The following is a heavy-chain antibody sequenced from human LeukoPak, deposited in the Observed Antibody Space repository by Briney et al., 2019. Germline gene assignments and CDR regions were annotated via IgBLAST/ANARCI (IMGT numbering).Heavy chain of an antibody. V-gene: IGHV3-21*01. Sequence: PGGSLRLSCAASGFTFSSYSMNWVRQAPGKGLEWVSSISSSSSSYIYYADSVKGRFTISRDNAKNSLYLQMNSLRAEDTAVYYCAREFGSYSTYDAFDIWGQGTMVTVSS. D-gene: IGHD1-26*01. CDR1: GFTFSSYS. J-gene: IGHJ3*02. CDR3: AREFGSYSTYDAFDI. CDR2: ISSSSSSYI.